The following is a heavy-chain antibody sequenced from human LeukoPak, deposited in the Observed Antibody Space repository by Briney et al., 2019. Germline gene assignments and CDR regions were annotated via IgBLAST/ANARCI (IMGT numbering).Heavy chain of an antibody. CDR2: INHSGST. CDR3: ASLRGNRSGWYYYYMDV. D-gene: IGHD6-19*01. V-gene: IGHV4-39*07. Sequence: PSETLSLTCTVSGDSISTSNSYWSWIRQPPGKGLEWIGEINHSGSTNYNPSLKSRVTISVDTSKNQFSLKLSSVTAADTAVYYCASLRGNRSGWYYYYMDVWGKGTTVTISS. J-gene: IGHJ6*03. CDR1: GDSISTSNSY.